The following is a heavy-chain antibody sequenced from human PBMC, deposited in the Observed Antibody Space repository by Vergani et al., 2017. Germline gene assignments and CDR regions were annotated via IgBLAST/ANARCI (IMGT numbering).Heavy chain of an antibody. D-gene: IGHD1-1*01. CDR1: GFTFSSYE. V-gene: IGHV3-48*03. Sequence: EVQLVESGGGLVQPGGSLRLSCAASGFTFSSYEMNWVRQAPGKGMEWVSYISSSSSYTNYAASLKGRFTISRDNAKNSLYLQMNSLRAEDTAVYYCARVRWNDIGRGAFDIWGQGTMVTVSS. CDR2: ISSSSSYT. CDR3: ARVRWNDIGRGAFDI. J-gene: IGHJ3*02.